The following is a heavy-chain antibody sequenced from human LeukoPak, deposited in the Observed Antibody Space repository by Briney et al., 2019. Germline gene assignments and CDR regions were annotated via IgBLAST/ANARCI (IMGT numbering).Heavy chain of an antibody. V-gene: IGHV4-39*07. J-gene: IGHJ4*02. CDR3: ARATTMVRGERGPFDY. CDR2: IYYSGST. Sequence: SETLSLTCTVSGGSISSSISYWGWIRQPPGKGLEWIGSIYYSGSTYYNPSLKSRVTISVDTSKNQVSLKVSSVTAADTAVYYCARATTMVRGERGPFDYWGQGTLVTVSS. CDR1: GGSISSSISY. D-gene: IGHD3-10*01.